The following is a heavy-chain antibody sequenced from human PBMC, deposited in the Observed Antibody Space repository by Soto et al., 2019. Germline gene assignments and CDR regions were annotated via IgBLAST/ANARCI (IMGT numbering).Heavy chain of an antibody. CDR1: GFAVSSKY. Sequence: EVQLVESGGGWIQAGGSLRLSCAASGFAVSSKYMTWVRQAPGKGLEWVSVIYGGGTTYYADSVTGRFTSSRDTSKNTLYLQMNSLRAEDTAVYYCVQTTGWPGFDFWGQGTLVTVSS. V-gene: IGHV3-53*01. D-gene: IGHD6-19*01. CDR2: IYGGGTT. CDR3: VQTTGWPGFDF. J-gene: IGHJ4*02.